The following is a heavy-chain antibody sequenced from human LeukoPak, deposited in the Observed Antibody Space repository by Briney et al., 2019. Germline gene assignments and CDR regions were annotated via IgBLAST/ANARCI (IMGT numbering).Heavy chain of an antibody. J-gene: IGHJ4*02. CDR3: ARVNTVMATFDY. CDR2: FSHSGST. Sequence: SETLSLTCTVSGSSLSSSYYGAWTRQPPGKGLEWIATFSHSGSTYYNPSLKSRVTISADTSQNHPSLRLNSVTVADTAVYYCARVNTVMATFDYWGQGTAVTVSS. V-gene: IGHV4-38-2*02. D-gene: IGHD5-24*01. CDR1: GSSLSSSYY.